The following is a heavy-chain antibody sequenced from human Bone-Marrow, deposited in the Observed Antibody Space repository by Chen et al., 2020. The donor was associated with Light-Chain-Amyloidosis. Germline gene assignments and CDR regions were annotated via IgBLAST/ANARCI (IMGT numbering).Heavy chain of an antibody. CDR2: IIPKSGTA. Sequence: QVQLVQAGAGVKKPGSSVKVYCKASGGPFSSYAVSWVRQAPGQGLEWMGGIIPKSGTANYPQELQARVTISADESTSTVYMELSSLRSEDTAVYYCARAMISNPLPPYSYGMDVWGQGTTVTVSS. J-gene: IGHJ6*02. D-gene: IGHD3-22*01. V-gene: IGHV1-69*01. CDR3: ARAMISNPLPPYSYGMDV. CDR1: GGPFSSYA.